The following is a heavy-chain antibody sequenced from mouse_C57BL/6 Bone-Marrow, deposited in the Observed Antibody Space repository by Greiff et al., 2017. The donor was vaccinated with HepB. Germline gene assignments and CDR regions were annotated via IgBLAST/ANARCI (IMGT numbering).Heavy chain of an antibody. D-gene: IGHD1-1*01. CDR2: IDPENGDT. V-gene: IGHV14-4*01. Sequence: VQLQQSGAELVRPGASVKLSCTASGFNIKDDYMHWVKQRPEQGLEWIGWIDPENGDTEYASKFQGKATITADTSSNTAYLRLSSLAFEDTAVYYFTGGTVDWYFDVWGTGTTVTVSS. CDR3: TGGTVDWYFDV. J-gene: IGHJ1*03. CDR1: GFNIKDDY.